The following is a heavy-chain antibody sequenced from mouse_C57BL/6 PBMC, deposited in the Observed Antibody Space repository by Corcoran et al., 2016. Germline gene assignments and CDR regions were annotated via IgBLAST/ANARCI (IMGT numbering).Heavy chain of an antibody. CDR1: GYTFTSYG. CDR2: IYPRSGNT. J-gene: IGHJ2*01. Sequence: QVQLQQSGAELARPGASVKLSCKASGYTFTSYGISWVKQRTGQGLEWIGEIYPRSGNTYYNEKFKGKATLTADKSSSTAYMELRSLTSEDSAVYFCAMRALRQAPFDYWGQGTTLTVSS. CDR3: AMRALRQAPFDY. D-gene: IGHD2-4*01. V-gene: IGHV1-81*01.